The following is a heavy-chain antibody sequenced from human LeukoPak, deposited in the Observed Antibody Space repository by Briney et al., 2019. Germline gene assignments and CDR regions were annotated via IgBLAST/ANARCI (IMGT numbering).Heavy chain of an antibody. D-gene: IGHD3-22*01. CDR2: VYYSGDT. CDR1: GGSITGYS. CDR3: AKMGDYYDSSGPFDY. J-gene: IGHJ4*02. Sequence: SETLSLTCSVSGGSITGYSWSWIRQPPGKGLEWIGYVYYSGDTYYNASPKSRVSFSVDTSQKQFSLKLKSVTAADTAVYYCAKMGDYYDSSGPFDYWGQGTLVTVSS. V-gene: IGHV4-59*01.